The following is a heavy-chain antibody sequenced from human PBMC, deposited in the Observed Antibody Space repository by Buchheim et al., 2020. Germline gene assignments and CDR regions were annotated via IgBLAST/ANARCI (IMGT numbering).Heavy chain of an antibody. V-gene: IGHV4-31*03. CDR3: ARDRGAHDYGPIDF. CDR2: IHYTGLA. D-gene: IGHD4-17*01. J-gene: IGHJ4*02. Sequence: QVQLQESGPGLVKPSQTLSLTCTVSGVSISSGPFYWTWTRQQPGKGLEWIGDIHYTGLAYSSPSLRSRLSMSVDTSQNHFSLTLTAVTAADTAIYYCARDRGAHDYGPIDFWGQGAL. CDR1: GVSISSGPFY.